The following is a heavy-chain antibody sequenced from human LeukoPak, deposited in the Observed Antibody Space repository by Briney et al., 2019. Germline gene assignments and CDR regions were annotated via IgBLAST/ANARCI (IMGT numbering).Heavy chain of an antibody. CDR2: IYYSGST. D-gene: IGHD6-19*01. Sequence: SETLSLTCTVSGGSISSSSYYWGWIRQRPGKGLEWIGSIYYSGSTYYNPSLKSRVTISVDTSKNQFSLKLSSVTAADTAVYYCARRSDSSRWFEYYFDYWGQGTLVTVSS. CDR3: ARRSDSSRWFEYYFDY. J-gene: IGHJ4*02. V-gene: IGHV4-39*01. CDR1: GGSISSSSYY.